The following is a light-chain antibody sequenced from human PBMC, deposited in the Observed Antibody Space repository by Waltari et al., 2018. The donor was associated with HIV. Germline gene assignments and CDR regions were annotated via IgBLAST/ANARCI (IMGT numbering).Light chain of an antibody. CDR3: QSYDSSLSGVV. CDR2: GNT. J-gene: IGLJ2*01. Sequence: QSVLTQPPSVSRAPGQRVTISCTGSSSNIGAGYDVPWYQNLPGTAPKLLIYGNTNRPSGVPDRFSGSKSGTSASLAITGLQAEDEADYYCQSYDSSLSGVVFGGGTKLTVL. V-gene: IGLV1-40*01. CDR1: SSNIGAGYD.